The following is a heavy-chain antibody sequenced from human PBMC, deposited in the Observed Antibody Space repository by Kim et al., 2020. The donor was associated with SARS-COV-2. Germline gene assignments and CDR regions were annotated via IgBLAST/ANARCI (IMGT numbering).Heavy chain of an antibody. J-gene: IGHJ6*02. CDR2: ISGGGSST. V-gene: IGHV3-23*01. CDR3: AKAIVGTRSGMDV. Sequence: GGSLRLSCAGSGLIFSSYAMSWVRQAPGKGLEWVSAISGGGSSTYYADSVKGRFTISRDNSKNTLYLQMNSLRAEDTALYYCAKAIVGTRSGMDVWGQGTAVTVSS. CDR1: GLIFSSYA. D-gene: IGHD1-26*01.